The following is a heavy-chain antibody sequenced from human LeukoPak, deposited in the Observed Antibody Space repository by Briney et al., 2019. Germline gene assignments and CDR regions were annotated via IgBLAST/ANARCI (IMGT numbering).Heavy chain of an antibody. D-gene: IGHD3-22*01. CDR3: ARDRTGDSSGYSFDY. CDR2: ISSSGTNI. CDR1: GFTFSSHE. Sequence: GSLRLSCVASGFTFSSHEMNWVRQAPGKGLEWVSYISSSGTNIYYADSVKGRFTISRDNAKSSLYLQLNSLRAEDTALYYCARDRTGDSSGYSFDYWGQGTLVTVSS. V-gene: IGHV3-48*03. J-gene: IGHJ4*02.